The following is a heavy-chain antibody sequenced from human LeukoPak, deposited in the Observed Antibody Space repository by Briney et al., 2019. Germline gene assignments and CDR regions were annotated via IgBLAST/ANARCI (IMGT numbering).Heavy chain of an antibody. CDR1: GGTFSSYA. D-gene: IGHD3-10*01. CDR3: ARLGFDGDYGY. CDR2: ISAYNGNT. J-gene: IGHJ4*02. Sequence: GAPVKVSCKASGGTFSSYAISWVRQAPGQGLEWMGWISAYNGNTNYAQKLQGRVTMTTDTSTSTAYMELRSLRSDDTVVYYCARLGFDGDYGYWGQGTLVTVSS. V-gene: IGHV1-18*01.